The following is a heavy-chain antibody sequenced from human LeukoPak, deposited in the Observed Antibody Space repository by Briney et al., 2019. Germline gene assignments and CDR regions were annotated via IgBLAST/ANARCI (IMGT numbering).Heavy chain of an antibody. CDR3: AMGRWELYQFDY. V-gene: IGHV1-18*01. CDR1: GYTFTSYG. CDR2: ISAYNGNT. D-gene: IGHD1-26*01. Sequence: ASVKVSCKASGYTFTSYGISWVRQAPGQGLEWMGWISAYNGNTNYAQKLQGRVTMTTDTSTSTAYMEPRSLRSGDTAVYYCAMGRWELYQFDYWGQGTLVTVSS. J-gene: IGHJ4*02.